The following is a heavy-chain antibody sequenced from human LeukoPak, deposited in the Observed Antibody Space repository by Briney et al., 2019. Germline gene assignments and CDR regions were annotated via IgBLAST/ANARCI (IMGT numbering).Heavy chain of an antibody. CDR2: INHSGST. D-gene: IGHD3-10*01. J-gene: IGHJ6*02. V-gene: IGHV4-34*01. Sequence: SETLFLTCAVYGGSFSGYYWSWIRQPPGKGLEWIGEINHSGSTNYNPSLKSRVTISVDTSKNQFSLKLSSVTAADTAVYYCASGLYGSGRYYYYYYGMDVWGQGTTVTVSS. CDR3: ASGLYGSGRYYYYYYGMDV. CDR1: GGSFSGYY.